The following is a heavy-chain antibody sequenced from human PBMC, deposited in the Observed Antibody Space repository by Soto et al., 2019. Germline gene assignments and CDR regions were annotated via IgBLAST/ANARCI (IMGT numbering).Heavy chain of an antibody. J-gene: IGHJ6*02. CDR1: GGSVSSGSYY. CDR2: IYYSGST. V-gene: IGHV4-61*01. CDR3: ASVTRTCISTSCYRYYYGMDV. Sequence: QVQLQESGPGLVKPSETLSLTCTVSGGSVSSGSYYWSWIQQPPGKGLEWIGYIYYSGSTNYNPTLKSRVTISVDTSKDQFSLKLSSVTAADTAVYYCASVTRTCISTSCYRYYYGMDVWGQGTTVTVSS. D-gene: IGHD2-2*02.